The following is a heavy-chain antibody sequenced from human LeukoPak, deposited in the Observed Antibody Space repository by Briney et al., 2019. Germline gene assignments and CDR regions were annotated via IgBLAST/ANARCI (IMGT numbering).Heavy chain of an antibody. J-gene: IGHJ5*02. V-gene: IGHV1-8*01. CDR3: ATTPRVTIFGVVIWWFDP. Sequence: ASVKVSCKASGYTFTSYDINWVRQATGQGLEWMGWMNPNSGNTGYAQKFQGRVTITADESTSTAYMELSSLRSEDTAVYYCATTPRVTIFGVVIWWFDPWGQGTLVTVSS. CDR1: GYTFTSYD. CDR2: MNPNSGNT. D-gene: IGHD3-3*01.